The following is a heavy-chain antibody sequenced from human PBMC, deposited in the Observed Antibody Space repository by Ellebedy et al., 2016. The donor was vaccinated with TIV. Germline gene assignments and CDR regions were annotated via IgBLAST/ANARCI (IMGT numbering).Heavy chain of an antibody. CDR3: ARVEGYCSGGSCYSAHLFDY. J-gene: IGHJ4*02. CDR1: GFTFSSYA. Sequence: PGGSLRLSCAASGFTFSSYAMSWVRQAPGKGLEWVSAISGSGGRTYYADSVKGRFTISRDNAKNSLYLQMNSLRDEDTAVYYCARVEGYCSGGSCYSAHLFDYWGQGTLVTVSS. CDR2: ISGSGGRT. V-gene: IGHV3-23*01. D-gene: IGHD2-15*01.